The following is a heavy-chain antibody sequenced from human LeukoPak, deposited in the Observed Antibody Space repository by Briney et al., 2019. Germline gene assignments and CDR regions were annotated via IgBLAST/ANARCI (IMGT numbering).Heavy chain of an antibody. Sequence: SETLSLTCTVSGGSISTYYWSWIRQPPGKGLEWIGYIYYSGSTNYNPSLKSRVTISVDTSKNQFSLRLSSVTAADTAVYYCARGAAATYWGQGTLVTVSS. J-gene: IGHJ4*02. D-gene: IGHD2-15*01. V-gene: IGHV4-59*01. CDR2: IYYSGST. CDR3: ARGAAATY. CDR1: GGSISTYY.